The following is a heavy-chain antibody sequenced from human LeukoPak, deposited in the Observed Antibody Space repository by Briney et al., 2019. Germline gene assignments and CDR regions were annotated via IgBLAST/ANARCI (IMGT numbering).Heavy chain of an antibody. CDR1: GFNFCDYY. V-gene: IGHV3-11*01. CDR2: ISSSGFST. Sequence: GGSLRLSCAASGFNFCDYYMSWIRQAPGKGLEWVSYISSSGFSTYYAGSVKGRFTISRDNARNSLYLQMNSLAPEDTALYYCARGKRRFDYWGQGTLVSVSS. CDR3: ARGKRRFDY. J-gene: IGHJ4*02.